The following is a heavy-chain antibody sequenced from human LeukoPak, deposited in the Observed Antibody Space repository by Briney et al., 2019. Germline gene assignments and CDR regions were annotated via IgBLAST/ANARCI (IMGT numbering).Heavy chain of an antibody. CDR2: IYYSGST. CDR3: ARATWYYGMDV. J-gene: IGHJ6*02. V-gene: IGHV4-30-2*01. Sequence: KSSETLSLTCTVSGGSISSGGYSWSWIRQPPGKGLGWIGYIYYSGSTYYNPSLKSRVTISVDRSKNQFSLKLSSVTAADTAVYYCARATWYYGMDVWGQGTTVTVSS. CDR1: GGSISSGGYS.